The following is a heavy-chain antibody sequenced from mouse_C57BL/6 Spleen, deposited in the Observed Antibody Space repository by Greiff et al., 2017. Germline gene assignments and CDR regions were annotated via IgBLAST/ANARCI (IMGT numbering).Heavy chain of an antibody. CDR3: ARGEGY. J-gene: IGHJ2*01. CDR1: GYTFTDYY. V-gene: IGHV1-76*01. CDR2: IYPGSGNT. Sequence: VQLQESGAELVRPGASVKLSCKASGYTFTDYYINWVKQRPGQGLEWIARIYPGSGNTYYNEKFKGKATLTAEKSSSTAYMQLSSLTSEDSAVYFCARGEGYWGQGTTLTVSS.